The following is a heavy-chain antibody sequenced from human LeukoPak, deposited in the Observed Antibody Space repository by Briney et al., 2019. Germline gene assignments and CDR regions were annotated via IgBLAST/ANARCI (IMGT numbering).Heavy chain of an antibody. CDR3: ANPKVGAILTGYYPFYC. Sequence: GRSITLSGAASGFTVSSYAMSWFHQAPGKGLEWVSAISGSGGSTYYADSVKGRFTISRDNSKNTLYLQMNSLRAEDTAVYYCANPKVGAILTGYYPFYCWGQGTLVTVSS. V-gene: IGHV3-23*01. CDR2: ISGSGGST. J-gene: IGHJ4*02. CDR1: GFTVSSYA. D-gene: IGHD3-9*01.